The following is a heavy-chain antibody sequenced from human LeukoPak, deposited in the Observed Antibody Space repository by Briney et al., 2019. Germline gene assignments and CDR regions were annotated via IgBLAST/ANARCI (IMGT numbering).Heavy chain of an antibody. V-gene: IGHV3-48*03. CDR2: ISSSGSTI. Sequence: GGSLRLSCAASGFTFSSYEMNWVRQAPGKGLEWVSYISSSGSTIYYADSVKGRFTISRDNDKNSLYLQMNSLRAEDTAVYYCARVARAGAFDIWGQGTMVTVSS. CDR1: GFTFSSYE. CDR3: ARVARAGAFDI. J-gene: IGHJ3*02.